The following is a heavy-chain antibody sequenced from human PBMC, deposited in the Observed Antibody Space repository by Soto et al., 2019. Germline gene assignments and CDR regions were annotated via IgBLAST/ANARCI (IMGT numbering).Heavy chain of an antibody. CDR3: ARDRGSSSSALAFDP. D-gene: IGHD6-6*01. V-gene: IGHV4-59*01. Sequence: QVQLQESGPGLVKPSETLSLTCTVSGGSISSYYWSWIRQPPGKGLEWLGYIYYSGSTNYNPSLESRVTISVDTSKNQFSLKLSSVTAADTAVYYCARDRGSSSSALAFDPWGQGTLVTVSS. J-gene: IGHJ5*02. CDR1: GGSISSYY. CDR2: IYYSGST.